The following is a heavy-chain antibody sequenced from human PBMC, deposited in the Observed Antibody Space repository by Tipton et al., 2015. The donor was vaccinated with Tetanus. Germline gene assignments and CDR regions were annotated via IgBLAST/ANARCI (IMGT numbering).Heavy chain of an antibody. D-gene: IGHD6-13*01. V-gene: IGHV3-23*01. J-gene: IGHJ5*02. CDR3: AKALGSSAWYGT. CDR2: ITGGNT. Sequence: SLRLSCRASGFDFMGYGMHWVRRAPGKGLEWVSGITGGNTYYADSVKGRFTLSRDNSKNTLSLQMNSLRGEDTAVYYCAKALGSSAWYGTWGQGTLVTVSS. CDR1: GFDFMGYG.